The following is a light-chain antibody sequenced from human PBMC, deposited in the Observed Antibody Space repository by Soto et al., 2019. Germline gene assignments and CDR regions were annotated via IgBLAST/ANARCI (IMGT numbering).Light chain of an antibody. J-gene: IGKJ1*01. V-gene: IGKV3-15*01. Sequence: EIVMTQSPATLSVSPGERATLSCRASQSVSSNLAWYQQKPGQAPRLLIYGASTRATGIPARFSGSGSGTEFTLTISSLRSEVFAFYYCQQYNTGLGPLGKGTKVNIK. CDR2: GAS. CDR3: QQYNTGLGP. CDR1: QSVSSN.